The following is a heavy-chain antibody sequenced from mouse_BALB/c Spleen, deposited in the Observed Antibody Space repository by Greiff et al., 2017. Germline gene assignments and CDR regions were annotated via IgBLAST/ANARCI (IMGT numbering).Heavy chain of an antibody. V-gene: IGHV14-3*02. CDR3: AGDYGGYAMDY. CDR2: IDPANGNT. J-gene: IGHJ4*01. CDR1: GFNIKDTY. D-gene: IGHD1-1*02. Sequence: EVQLQQSGAELVKPGASVKLSCTASGFNIKDTYMHWVKQRPEQGLEWIGRIDPANGNTKYDPKFQGKATITADTSSNTAYLQLSSLTSEDTAVYYCAGDYGGYAMDYWGQGTSVTVSS.